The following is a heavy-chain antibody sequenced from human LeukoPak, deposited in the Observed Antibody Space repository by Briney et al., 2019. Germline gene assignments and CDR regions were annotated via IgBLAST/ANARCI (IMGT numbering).Heavy chain of an antibody. J-gene: IGHJ4*02. V-gene: IGHV3-30*03. CDR2: ISNDGSTK. Sequence: GGSLRLSCVASGFTFATYGMSWVRQAPGKGLEWVAVISNDGSTKYYADSVKGRFTISRDDSKDTLYLQMSSLRTDDTAIFFCARAYGFSYALDSWGQGTLVTVSS. CDR1: GFTFATYG. CDR3: ARAYGFSYALDS. D-gene: IGHD5-18*01.